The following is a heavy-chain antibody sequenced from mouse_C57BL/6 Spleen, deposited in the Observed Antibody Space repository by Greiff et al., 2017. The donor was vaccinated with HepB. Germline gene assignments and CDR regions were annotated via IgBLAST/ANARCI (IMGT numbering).Heavy chain of an antibody. Sequence: VQLKESGPELVKPGASVKISCKVSGYSFTDYNMNWVKQSNGKSLEWIGVINPNYGTTSYNQKFKGKATLTVDQSSSTAYMQLNSLTSEDSAVYYCARSYCGSSDWYFDVWGTGTTVTVSS. CDR2: INPNYGTT. CDR3: ARSYCGSSDWYFDV. J-gene: IGHJ1*03. CDR1: GYSFTDYN. D-gene: IGHD1-1*01. V-gene: IGHV1-39*01.